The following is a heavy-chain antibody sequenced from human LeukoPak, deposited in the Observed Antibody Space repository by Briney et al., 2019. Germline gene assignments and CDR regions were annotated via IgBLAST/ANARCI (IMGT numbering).Heavy chain of an antibody. CDR3: ARLIPTGTTHWFDP. D-gene: IGHD1-1*01. V-gene: IGHV1-18*04. CDR2: ISAYNGNT. CDR1: GYTFTSYG. Sequence: GASVKVSCKASGYTFTSYGISWVRQAPGHGLAWVGWISAYNGNTNYAQKLQGRVTMTTDTSTSTAYMELRSLRSDDTAVYYCARLIPTGTTHWFDPWGQGTLVTVSS. J-gene: IGHJ5*02.